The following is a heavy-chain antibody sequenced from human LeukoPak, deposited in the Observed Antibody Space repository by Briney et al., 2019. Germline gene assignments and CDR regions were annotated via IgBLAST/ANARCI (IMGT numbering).Heavy chain of an antibody. D-gene: IGHD3-10*01. Sequence: PGGSLRLSCAASGFTFSSYWMHWVRQAPGKGLVWVSRINSDGSSTSYADSVKGRFTISRDNAKNSVFLQMYNLRAEDTAVYYCAKDFPDGSRNWGFDYWGQGTPVTVSS. CDR1: GFTFSSYW. CDR2: INSDGSST. V-gene: IGHV3-74*01. J-gene: IGHJ4*02. CDR3: AKDFPDGSRNWGFDY.